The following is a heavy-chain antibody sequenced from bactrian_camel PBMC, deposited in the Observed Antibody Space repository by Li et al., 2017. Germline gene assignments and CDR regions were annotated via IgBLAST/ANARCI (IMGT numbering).Heavy chain of an antibody. Sequence: HVQLVESGGGLVQPGGSLRLSCASSGFSFSSSWMYWVRQAPGKGLEWVSTINNSGGTTNSADSVKGRFTISRDNAKNTLYLQMNSLKAEDTAVYYCATWAVYRAIAYPSQAFADWGHGTQVTVS. CDR3: ATWAVYRAIAYPSQAFAD. D-gene: IGHD3*01. CDR1: GFSFSSSW. J-gene: IGHJ4*01. CDR2: INNSGGTT. V-gene: IGHV3S1*01.